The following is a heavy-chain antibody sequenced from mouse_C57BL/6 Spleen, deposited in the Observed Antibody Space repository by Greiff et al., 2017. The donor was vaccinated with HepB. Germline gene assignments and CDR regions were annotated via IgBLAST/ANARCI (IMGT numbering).Heavy chain of an antibody. Sequence: VQLQLPGAELVKPGASVKLSCKASGYTFTSYWMHWVKQRPGQGLEWIGMIHPNSGSTNYNEKFKSRATLTVDNSSSTAYMQLSSLTSEDSAVYYCARGDYYYGSRRYFDVWGTGTTVTVSS. V-gene: IGHV1-64*01. D-gene: IGHD1-1*01. CDR3: ARGDYYYGSRRYFDV. CDR2: IHPNSGST. CDR1: GYTFTSYW. J-gene: IGHJ1*03.